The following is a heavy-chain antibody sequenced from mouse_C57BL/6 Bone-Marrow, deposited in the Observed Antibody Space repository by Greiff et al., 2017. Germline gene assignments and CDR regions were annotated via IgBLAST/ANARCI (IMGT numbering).Heavy chain of an antibody. CDR2: IDPENGDT. CDR1: GFNIKDDY. Sequence: EVQLQQSGAELVRPGASVKLSCTASGFNIKDDYMHWVKQRPEQGLEWIGWIDPENGDTEYASKFQGKATITADTSSNTAYLQLSSLTSEDTAVYYCTVYYYGSSSYWYFDVWGTGTTVTVSS. D-gene: IGHD1-1*01. V-gene: IGHV14-4*01. J-gene: IGHJ1*03. CDR3: TVYYYGSSSYWYFDV.